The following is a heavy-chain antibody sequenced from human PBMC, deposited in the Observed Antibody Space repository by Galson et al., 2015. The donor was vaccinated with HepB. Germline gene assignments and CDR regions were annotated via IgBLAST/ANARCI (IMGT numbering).Heavy chain of an antibody. D-gene: IGHD6-13*01. J-gene: IGHJ6*03. CDR2: IIPIFGTA. Sequence: SVKVSCKASGGTFSSYAISWVRQAPGQGLEWMGGIIPIFGTANYAQKFQGRVTITADESTSTAYMELSSLRSEDTAVYYCAGSPRPAYSSSWYPNYYMDVWGKGTTVTVSS. V-gene: IGHV1-69*13. CDR3: AGSPRPAYSSSWYPNYYMDV. CDR1: GGTFSSYA.